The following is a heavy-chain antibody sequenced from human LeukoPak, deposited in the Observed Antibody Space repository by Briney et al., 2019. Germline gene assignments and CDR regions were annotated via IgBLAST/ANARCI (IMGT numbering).Heavy chain of an antibody. CDR3: ARAVDTAMVIYYYYYMDV. V-gene: IGHV4-39*07. Sequence: KPSETLSLTCLVSGGSISSTSYYWGWIRQSPGRGLEWIGSFYYTGSIFDNRSLRSRVTISVDTSKNQFSLKLSSVTAADTAVYYCARAVDTAMVIYYYYYMDVWGKGTTVTVSS. CDR1: GGSISSTSYY. CDR2: FYYTGSI. D-gene: IGHD5-18*01. J-gene: IGHJ6*03.